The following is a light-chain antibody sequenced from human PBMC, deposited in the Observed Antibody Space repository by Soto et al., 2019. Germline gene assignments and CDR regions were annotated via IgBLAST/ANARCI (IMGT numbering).Light chain of an antibody. Sequence: DIQMTQSPSSFSASVGDRVTITCRASHDVSSWLAWYQQKPGKAPRLLIYGASTLQSVVPSRFSGSGSGTDFTLTISSLQPEDFATYYWQQANSPYSFGQGTKLEIK. CDR3: QQANSPYS. CDR1: HDVSSW. J-gene: IGKJ2*03. V-gene: IGKV1-12*01. CDR2: GAS.